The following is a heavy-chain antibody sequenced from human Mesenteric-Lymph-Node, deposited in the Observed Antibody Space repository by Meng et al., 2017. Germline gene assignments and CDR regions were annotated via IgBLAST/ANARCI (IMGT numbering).Heavy chain of an antibody. CDR3: ARDGYNYFYGF. V-gene: IGHV1-69*13. CDR1: GGTFSSFA. D-gene: IGHD5-24*01. J-gene: IGHJ4*02. CDR2: IVPLFGRA. Sequence: SVKVSCKASGGTFSSFAISWVRQAPGQGLEWIGGIVPLFGRANYAQKFQGRVTITADESTSTTSMELSTLRSDDTAIYYCARDGYNYFYGFWGQGTLVTVSS.